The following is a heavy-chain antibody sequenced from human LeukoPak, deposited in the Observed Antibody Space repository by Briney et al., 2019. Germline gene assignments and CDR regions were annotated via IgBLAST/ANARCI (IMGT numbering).Heavy chain of an antibody. Sequence: ASVKVSCKASGYTFTGYYLHWVRQAPGQGLQWMGWINPNSGATDYAQKFQGRLTMTRDTSIGTVYIDLSRLRSDDTAVYCCARETHYFYYYGMDVWGQGTTVTVSS. CDR3: ARETHYFYYYGMDV. V-gene: IGHV1-2*02. CDR1: GYTFTGYY. CDR2: INPNSGAT. J-gene: IGHJ6*02.